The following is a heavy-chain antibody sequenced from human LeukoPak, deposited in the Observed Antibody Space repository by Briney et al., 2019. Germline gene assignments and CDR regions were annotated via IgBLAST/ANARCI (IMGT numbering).Heavy chain of an antibody. CDR1: GFTFSSYA. J-gene: IGHJ5*02. V-gene: IGHV3-30*01. D-gene: IGHD2-8*02. CDR3: ARDTVIDL. CDR2: ISYDGSNK. Sequence: GGSLRLSCAASGFTFSSYAMHWVRQAPGKGLEWVAVISYDGSNKYYADSVKGRFSISRDNSMNTLYLQMNSLRAEDTVVYCCARDTVIDLWGQGTLVTVSS.